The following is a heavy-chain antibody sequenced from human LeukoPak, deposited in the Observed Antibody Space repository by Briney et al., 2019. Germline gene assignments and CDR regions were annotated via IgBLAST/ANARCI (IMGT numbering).Heavy chain of an antibody. D-gene: IGHD5-18*01. CDR3: ARDRSPRAMAYYYYMDV. J-gene: IGHJ6*03. V-gene: IGHV1-2*02. CDR1: GYTFTGYY. CDR2: INPNSGGT. Sequence: ASVKVSCKASGYTFTGYYMHWVRQAPGQGLEWMGWINPNSGGTDYAQKFQGGVTMTRDTSISTAYMELSRLRSDDTAVYYCARDRSPRAMAYYYYMDVWGKGTTVTVSS.